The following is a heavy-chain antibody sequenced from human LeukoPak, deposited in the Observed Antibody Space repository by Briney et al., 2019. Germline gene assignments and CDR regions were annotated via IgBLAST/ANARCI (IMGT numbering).Heavy chain of an antibody. Sequence: PSETLSLTCAVYGGSFSGYYWSWIRQPPGKGLEWIGEINHSGSTNYNPSLKGRVTISVDTSKNQFSLKLSSVTAADTAVYHCARGGITMTIWGQGTLVTVSS. J-gene: IGHJ4*02. D-gene: IGHD3-22*01. CDR2: INHSGST. CDR1: GGSFSGYY. CDR3: ARGGITMTI. V-gene: IGHV4-34*01.